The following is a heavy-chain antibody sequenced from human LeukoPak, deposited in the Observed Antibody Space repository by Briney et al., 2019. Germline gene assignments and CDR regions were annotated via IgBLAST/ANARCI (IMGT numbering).Heavy chain of an antibody. CDR3: ARDLRGPHAFDI. CDR2: ISAYNGNT. V-gene: IGHV1-18*01. Sequence: ASVKVSCKASGYTFTSYGISWVRQAPGQGLEWMGWISAYNGNTNYAQKLQGRVTMTTDTSTSTAYMELRSLRSDDTAVYCCARDLRGPHAFDIWGQGTMVTVSS. CDR1: GYTFTSYG. J-gene: IGHJ3*02.